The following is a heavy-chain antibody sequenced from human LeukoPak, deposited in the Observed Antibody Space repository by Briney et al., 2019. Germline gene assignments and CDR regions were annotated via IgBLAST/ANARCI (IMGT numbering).Heavy chain of an antibody. CDR3: ARLRSYYYGMDV. CDR1: GYTLTSYG. Sequence: ASVKVSCKASGYTLTSYGISWVRQAPGQGLEWMGWISAYNGNTNYAQKLQGRVTMATDTSTSTAYMELRSLRSDDTAVYYCARLRSYYYGMDVWGQGTTVTVSS. V-gene: IGHV1-18*01. CDR2: ISAYNGNT. D-gene: IGHD4-17*01. J-gene: IGHJ6*02.